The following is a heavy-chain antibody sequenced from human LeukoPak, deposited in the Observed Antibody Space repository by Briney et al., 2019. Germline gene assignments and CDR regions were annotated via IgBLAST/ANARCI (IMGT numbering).Heavy chain of an antibody. J-gene: IGHJ3*01. D-gene: IGHD6-6*01. V-gene: IGHV4-61*02. CDR3: ARDGQLVDDAFDV. Sequence: SETPSLTCTVSGGSISSGSYYWNWVRQPAGKGLEWIGRFYTSGSTNYNPSLKSRVTMSLDTSKKQFSLKLSSVTAADTAVYYCARDGQLVDDAFDVWGQGTMVTVSS. CDR2: FYTSGST. CDR1: GGSISSGSYY.